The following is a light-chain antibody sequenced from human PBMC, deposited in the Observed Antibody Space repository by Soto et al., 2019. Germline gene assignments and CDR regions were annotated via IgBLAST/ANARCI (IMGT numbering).Light chain of an antibody. CDR1: SPNIGSNF. CDR3: AAWDDNLSGYV. V-gene: IGLV1-47*01. Sequence: QSVLTQPSSASGTPGQRVTISCSGRSPNIGSNFVYWYQQLPGAAPKLLFYRDSQRASGVPDRFSGSKSGTSASLAISGLRSEDEADYHCAAWDDNLSGYVFGTGTKLTVL. CDR2: RDS. J-gene: IGLJ1*01.